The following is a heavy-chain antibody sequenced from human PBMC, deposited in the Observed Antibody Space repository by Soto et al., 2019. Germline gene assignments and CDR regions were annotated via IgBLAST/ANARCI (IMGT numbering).Heavy chain of an antibody. CDR2: IYYSGST. Sequence: PSETLSLTCTVSGGSISSYYWSWIRQPPGKGLEWIGYIYYSGSTNYNPSLKSRVTISVDTSKNQFSLKLSSVTAADTAVYYCARDLGGYDSWGQGTLVTVSS. CDR1: GGSISSYY. V-gene: IGHV4-59*01. J-gene: IGHJ5*02. CDR3: ARDLGGYDS. D-gene: IGHD5-12*01.